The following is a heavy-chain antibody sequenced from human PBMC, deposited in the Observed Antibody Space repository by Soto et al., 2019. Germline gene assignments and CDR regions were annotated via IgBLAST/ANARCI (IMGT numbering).Heavy chain of an antibody. D-gene: IGHD5-12*01. Sequence: GGSLRLSCAASGFTFSSYGMHWVRQAPGKGLEWVAVISYDGSNKYYADSVKGRFTISRDNSKNTLYLQMNSLRAEDTAVYYCAKDQISGYDSSYYFDYWGQGTLVTVSS. J-gene: IGHJ4*02. CDR2: ISYDGSNK. CDR1: GFTFSSYG. CDR3: AKDQISGYDSSYYFDY. V-gene: IGHV3-30*18.